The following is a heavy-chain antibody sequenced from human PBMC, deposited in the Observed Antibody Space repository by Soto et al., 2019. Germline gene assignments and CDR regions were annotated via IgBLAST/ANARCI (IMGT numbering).Heavy chain of an antibody. CDR1: GGTFSSYA. J-gene: IGHJ2*01. CDR3: ARGGGVTDRLQWSFVL. CDR2: IIPIFGTA. V-gene: IGHV1-69*13. D-gene: IGHD2-15*01. Sequence: SVKVSCKASGGTFSSYAISWVRQAPGQGLEWMGGIIPIFGTANYAQKFQGRVTITADESTSTAYMELSSLRSEDPAVYYCARGGGVTDRLQWSFVLWGGGTLVPDSS.